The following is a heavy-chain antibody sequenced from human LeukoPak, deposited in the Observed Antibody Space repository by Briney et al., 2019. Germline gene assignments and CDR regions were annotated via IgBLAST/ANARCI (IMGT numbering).Heavy chain of an antibody. V-gene: IGHV1-69*04. CDR2: IIPILGIA. J-gene: IGHJ3*02. Sequence: SVKVSCKASGGTFSSYAISWVRQAPGQGLEWMGRIIPILGIANYAQKFQGRVTITADKSTSTAYMELSSLRSEDTAVYYCARPEGGVFTDAFDIWGQGTMVTVSS. CDR1: GGTFSSYA. CDR3: ARPEGGVFTDAFDI. D-gene: IGHD3-16*01.